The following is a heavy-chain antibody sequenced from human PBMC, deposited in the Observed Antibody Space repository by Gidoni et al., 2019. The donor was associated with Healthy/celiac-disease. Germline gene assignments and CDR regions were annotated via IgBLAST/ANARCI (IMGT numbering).Heavy chain of an antibody. Sequence: QVQLQESGPGLVKPSETLSLTCTVSGGSISSYYWSWIRQPPGKGLEWIGYIYYSGSTNYNPSLKSRVTISVDTSKNQFSLKLSSVTAADTAVYYCAREGYDFWSGLEAFDIWGQGTMVTVSS. CDR1: GGSISSYY. D-gene: IGHD3-3*01. CDR2: IYYSGST. J-gene: IGHJ3*02. V-gene: IGHV4-59*01. CDR3: AREGYDFWSGLEAFDI.